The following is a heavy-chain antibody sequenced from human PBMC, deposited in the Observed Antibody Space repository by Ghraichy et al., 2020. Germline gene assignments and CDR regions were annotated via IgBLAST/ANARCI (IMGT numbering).Heavy chain of an antibody. D-gene: IGHD4-23*01. Sequence: SGPTLVKPTQTLTLTCTFSGFSLSMPEVAVNWIRQPPGKALEWLGLIYWSDDKRYNPSLRDRVTIMKVTSKNQVVLIMSNTEPMDTATYYCAHEVRWRKLDYWGQGALVTVSS. CDR2: IYWSDDK. CDR3: AHEVRWRKLDY. CDR1: GFSLSMPEVA. V-gene: IGHV2-5*01. J-gene: IGHJ4*02.